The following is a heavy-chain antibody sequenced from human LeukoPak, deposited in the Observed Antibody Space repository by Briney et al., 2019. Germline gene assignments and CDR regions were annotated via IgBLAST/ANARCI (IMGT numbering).Heavy chain of an antibody. CDR3: ARSWHGSGTLDWFDP. CDR1: GGSISSGGYF. CDR2: IYGVST. Sequence: SETLSLTCTVSGGSISSGGYFWSWIRQPPGKGLEFLGYIYGVSTYYNSALKSRVSISVDRSKNQFSLKLTSVTAADTAVYYCARSWHGSGTLDWFDPWGQGTLVTVSS. V-gene: IGHV4-30-2*01. D-gene: IGHD3-10*01. J-gene: IGHJ5*02.